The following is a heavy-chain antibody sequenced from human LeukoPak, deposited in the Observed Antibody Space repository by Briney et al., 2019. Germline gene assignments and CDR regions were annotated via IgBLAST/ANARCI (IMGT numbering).Heavy chain of an antibody. CDR1: GYTFTGYY. D-gene: IGHD6-13*01. J-gene: IGHJ6*03. CDR2: INPNSGGT. Sequence: ASVKVSCKASGYTFTGYYMHWVRQAPGQGLKWMGWINPNSGGTNYAQKFQGRVTMTRDTSISTAYMELSRLRSDDTAVYYCARDIAAAGSYYYYMDVWGKGTTVTVSS. CDR3: ARDIAAAGSYYYYMDV. V-gene: IGHV1-2*02.